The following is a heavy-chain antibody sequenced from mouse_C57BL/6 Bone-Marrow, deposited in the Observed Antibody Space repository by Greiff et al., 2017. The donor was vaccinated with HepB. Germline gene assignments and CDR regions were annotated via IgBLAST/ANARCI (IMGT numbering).Heavy chain of an antibody. J-gene: IGHJ2*01. Sequence: VQGVESDAELVKPGASVKISCKVSGYTFTDHTIHWMKQRPEQGLEWIGYIYPRDGSTKYNEKFKGKATLTADKSSSTAYMQLNSLTSEDSAVYYCAREDTVVPYFDYWGQGTTLTVSS. V-gene: IGHV1-78*01. CDR2: IYPRDGST. D-gene: IGHD1-1*01. CDR1: GYTFTDHT. CDR3: AREDTVVPYFDY.